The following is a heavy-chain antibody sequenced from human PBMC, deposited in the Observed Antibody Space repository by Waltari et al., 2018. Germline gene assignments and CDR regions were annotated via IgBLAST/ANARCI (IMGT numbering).Heavy chain of an antibody. CDR2: INHSGST. Sequence: QVQLQQWGAGLLKPSETLSLTCAVYGGSFSGYYWSWIRPPPGKGLEWIGEINHSGSTNYNPSLKSRVTISVDTSKNQFSLKLSSVTAADTAVYYCARSLVFGSGSYRGVWFDPWGQGTLVTVSS. J-gene: IGHJ5*02. CDR3: ARSLVFGSGSYRGVWFDP. V-gene: IGHV4-34*01. CDR1: GGSFSGYY. D-gene: IGHD3-10*01.